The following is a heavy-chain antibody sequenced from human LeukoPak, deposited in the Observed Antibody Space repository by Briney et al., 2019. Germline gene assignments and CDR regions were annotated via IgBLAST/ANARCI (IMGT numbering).Heavy chain of an antibody. V-gene: IGHV1-8*03. CDR3: ARVDGSPDS. CDR2: VNPNSGYT. CDR1: GGTFSSYA. J-gene: IGHJ4*02. D-gene: IGHD2-15*01. Sequence: GSSVKVSCKASGGTFSSYAISWVRQATGQGLEWMGWVNPNSGYTGYAQKFQGRVTITRDTSINTAYMELSSLRSEDTAVYYCARVDGSPDSWGQGTLVTVSS.